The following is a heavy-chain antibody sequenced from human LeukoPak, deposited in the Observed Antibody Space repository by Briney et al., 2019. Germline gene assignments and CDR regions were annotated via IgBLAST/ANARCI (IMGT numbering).Heavy chain of an antibody. CDR3: TRKDGDY. Sequence: SETLSLTCSVSGASISSFHWTWFRQPAGRGLEWIGLIYSSGSTLLNPSLKNRVAMSVDLTKNQLSLKLTSVTAADTAMYFCTRKDGDYWGRGTLVTVSS. V-gene: IGHV4-4*07. CDR1: GASISSFH. J-gene: IGHJ4*02. CDR2: IYSSGST.